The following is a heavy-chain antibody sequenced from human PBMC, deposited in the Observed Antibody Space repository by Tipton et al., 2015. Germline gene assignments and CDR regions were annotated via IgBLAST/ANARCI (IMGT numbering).Heavy chain of an antibody. CDR3: ATETRGLMEWSYFDA. D-gene: IGHD3-3*01. V-gene: IGHV4-4*02. CDR2: IYHSGST. Sequence: TLSLTCAVSGGSISSNKWWSWVRQAPGKGLEWIGEIYHSGSTNHNPSLNSRVTISVDTSKKQFSLKLSSVTAADTAVYYCATETRGLMEWSYFDAWGQGTRVTVSS. J-gene: IGHJ4*02. CDR1: GGSISSNKW.